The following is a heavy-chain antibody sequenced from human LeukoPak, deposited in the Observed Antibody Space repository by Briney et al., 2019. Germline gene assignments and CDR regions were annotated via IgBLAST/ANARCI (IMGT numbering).Heavy chain of an antibody. Sequence: PGRSLRLSCAASGFTFSSYAMHWVRQAPGKGLEWVAVISYDGSNKYYADSVKGRFTISRDNSKNTLYLQMNSLRAEDTAVYYCASYFYGSESYQPDPGYYYGMDVWGQGTTVTVSS. V-gene: IGHV3-30-3*01. CDR3: ASYFYGSESYQPDPGYYYGMDV. CDR1: GFTFSSYA. D-gene: IGHD3-10*01. J-gene: IGHJ6*02. CDR2: ISYDGSNK.